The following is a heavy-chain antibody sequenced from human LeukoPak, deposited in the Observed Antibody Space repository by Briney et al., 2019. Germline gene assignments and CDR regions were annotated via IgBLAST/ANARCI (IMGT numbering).Heavy chain of an antibody. D-gene: IGHD3-10*01. Sequence: PGGSLRLSCAASGFTFSSYGMHWVRQAPGKGLEWVAVIPYDGSNKYYADSVKGRFTISRDNSKNTLYLQMNSLRAEDTAVYYCAKGTDYYGSGSDFDYWGQGTLVTVSS. J-gene: IGHJ4*02. V-gene: IGHV3-30*18. CDR3: AKGTDYYGSGSDFDY. CDR2: IPYDGSNK. CDR1: GFTFSSYG.